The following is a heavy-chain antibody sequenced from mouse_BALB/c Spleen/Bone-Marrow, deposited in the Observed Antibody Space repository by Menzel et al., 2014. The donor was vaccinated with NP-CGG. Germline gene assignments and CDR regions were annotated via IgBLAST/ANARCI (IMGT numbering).Heavy chain of an antibody. D-gene: IGHD2-4*01. CDR3: ARGYYDYDLDY. CDR2: IDPASGNT. J-gene: IGHJ2*01. Sequence: EVQLQQSGAELVKLGASVKLSCTASGFNIKDTYVHWVKQRPEQGLEWIGRIDPASGNTKYDPKFQGKATITADTSSNTAYLQLSSLTSEDTAVYYCARGYYDYDLDYWGQGTTLTVSS. CDR1: GFNIKDTY. V-gene: IGHV14-3*02.